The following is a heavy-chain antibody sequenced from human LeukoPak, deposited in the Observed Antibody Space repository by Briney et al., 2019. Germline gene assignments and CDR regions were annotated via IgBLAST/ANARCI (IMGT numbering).Heavy chain of an antibody. CDR1: GVSISSHY. D-gene: IGHD5-18*01. CDR2: LYGSGTT. V-gene: IGHV4-59*11. J-gene: IGHJ4*02. Sequence: SETLPLTCTVSGVSISSHYWGWIRQPPGRGLEWIGYLYGSGTTKDNPSLRSRVTLSPDTSKSQFSLRLSSVTAADTAVYYCATIKRGYIFGYFDFWGQGILVAVSS. CDR3: ATIKRGYIFGYFDF.